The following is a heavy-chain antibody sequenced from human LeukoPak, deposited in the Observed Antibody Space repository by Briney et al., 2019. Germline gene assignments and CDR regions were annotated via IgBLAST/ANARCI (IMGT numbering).Heavy chain of an antibody. CDR1: GGSISSYY. J-gene: IGHJ6*03. D-gene: IGHD1-26*01. CDR2: IYYSGST. V-gene: IGHV4-59*12. Sequence: SETLSLTCTVSGGSISSYYWTWIRQPPGKGLEWIGYIYYSGSTNYNPSLKSRVTIPVDTSKNQFSLKLSSMTAADTAVYYCARTGGSFYFYYYMDVWGKGTTVTVSS. CDR3: ARTGGSFYFYYYMDV.